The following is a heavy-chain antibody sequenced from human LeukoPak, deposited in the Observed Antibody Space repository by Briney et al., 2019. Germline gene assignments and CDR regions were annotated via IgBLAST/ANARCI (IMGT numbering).Heavy chain of an antibody. J-gene: IGHJ3*02. CDR3: ARARGVIPVAFDI. CDR2: IYYSGST. D-gene: IGHD3-10*01. CDR1: GGSISSYY. V-gene: IGHV4-59*01. Sequence: PSETLSLTCTVSGGSISSYYWSWIRQPPGKGLEWIGCIYYSGSTNYNPSLKSRVTISVDTSKNQFSLKLSSVTAADTAVYYCARARGVIPVAFDIWGQGTMVTVSS.